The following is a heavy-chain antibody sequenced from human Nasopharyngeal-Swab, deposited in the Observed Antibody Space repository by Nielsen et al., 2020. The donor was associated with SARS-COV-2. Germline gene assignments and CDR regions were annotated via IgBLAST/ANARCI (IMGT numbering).Heavy chain of an antibody. D-gene: IGHD3/OR15-3a*01. Sequence: GRGLGWVAVIWYDGSTKYYTDSVKGRFTISRDNSKNTLYLQMNSLRAEDTAVYYCARDVNDYWTGYLYWGQGALVTVSS. V-gene: IGHV3-33*01. CDR2: IWYDGSTK. CDR3: ARDVNDYWTGYLY. J-gene: IGHJ4*02.